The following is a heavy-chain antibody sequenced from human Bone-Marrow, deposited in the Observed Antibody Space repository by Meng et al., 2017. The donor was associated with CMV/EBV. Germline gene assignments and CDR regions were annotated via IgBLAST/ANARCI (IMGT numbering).Heavy chain of an antibody. Sequence: SDTLSSTFKVLGYSFSTGSHYGCWIRQPPGKGLEWIATIYYSGTTYSNPSLKSRATIAMDTSKNQFFLKVRPVTAADTAVYYCATEPPWRGPAAGSTPFNYWGQGTLVTVSS. CDR2: IYYSGTT. J-gene: IGHJ4*02. CDR3: ATEPPWRGPAAGSTPFNY. V-gene: IGHV4-39*07. D-gene: IGHD2-2*01. CDR1: GYSFSTGSHY.